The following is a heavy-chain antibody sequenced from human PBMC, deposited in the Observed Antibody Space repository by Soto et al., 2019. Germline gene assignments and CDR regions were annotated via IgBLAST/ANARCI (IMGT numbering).Heavy chain of an antibody. J-gene: IGHJ2*01. V-gene: IGHV4-61*01. Sequence: QVQLQESGPGLVKPSETLSLTCTVSGGSVSSDTYYWSWIRQSPGKGLEWIGYISYSGSTNHNPSLKRRVTTSVDTSKNQVSLKLSSVTAADTAVYYCARRRHSYGYWYFDLWGRGTLVTVSS. D-gene: IGHD5-18*01. CDR1: GGSVSSDTYY. CDR3: ARRRHSYGYWYFDL. CDR2: ISYSGST.